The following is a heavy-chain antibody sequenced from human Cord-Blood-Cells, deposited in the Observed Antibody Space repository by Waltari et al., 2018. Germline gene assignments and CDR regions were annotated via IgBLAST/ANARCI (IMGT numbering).Heavy chain of an antibody. CDR2: INAGSGNT. CDR1: GYTFTSYA. V-gene: IGHV1-3*01. CDR3: ARDRVVPAAIFAFDI. D-gene: IGHD2-2*02. J-gene: IGHJ3*02. Sequence: QVQLVQSGAEVKKPGASVKVSCKASGYTFTSYAMHWVRQAPGQRLEWMGWINAGSGNTKYSRKFQGRVTITRDTSASTAYMELSSLRSEDTAVYYCARDRVVPAAIFAFDIWGQGTMVTVSS.